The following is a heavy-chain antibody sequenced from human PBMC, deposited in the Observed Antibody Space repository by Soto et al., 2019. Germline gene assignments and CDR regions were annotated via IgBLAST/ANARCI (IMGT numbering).Heavy chain of an antibody. Sequence: GGSLRLSCAASGSTFSSYSMNWVRQAPGKGLEWVSSISSSSSYIYYADSVKGRFTISRDNAKNSLYLQMNSLRAEDTAVYYCARAPPLTASGSYFDYWGQGALVTVSS. D-gene: IGHD1-26*01. CDR2: ISSSSSYI. J-gene: IGHJ4*02. CDR1: GSTFSSYS. V-gene: IGHV3-21*01. CDR3: ARAPPLTASGSYFDY.